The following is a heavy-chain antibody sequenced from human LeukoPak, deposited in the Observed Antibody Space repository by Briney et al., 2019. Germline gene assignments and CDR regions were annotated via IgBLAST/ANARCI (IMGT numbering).Heavy chain of an antibody. CDR1: GFTFDDYG. V-gene: IGHV3-20*04. CDR3: VRDRPTYYYFHY. D-gene: IGHD2-8*01. Sequence: PGGSLRLSCAASGFTFDDYGMSWVRQAPGKGLEWVCGINWKGGSTGCADSVQDRFTISRDNAKNALYLQMYSLRVEDTASYYCVRDRPTYYYFHYWGPGTLVTVSS. CDR2: INWKGGST. J-gene: IGHJ4*02.